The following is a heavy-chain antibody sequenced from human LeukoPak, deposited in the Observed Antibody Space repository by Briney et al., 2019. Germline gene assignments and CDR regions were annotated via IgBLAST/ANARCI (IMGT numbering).Heavy chain of an antibody. CDR1: GGSISSYY. Sequence: PSETLSLTCTVSGGSISSYYWSWIRQPPGKGLEWIGYIYYSGSTNYNPSLKSRVTISVDTSKNQFSLKLSSVTAADTAVYYCAREYYYGSGSGNWFDPWGQGTLVTVSS. CDR2: IYYSGST. CDR3: AREYYYGSGSGNWFDP. D-gene: IGHD3-10*01. J-gene: IGHJ5*02. V-gene: IGHV4-59*01.